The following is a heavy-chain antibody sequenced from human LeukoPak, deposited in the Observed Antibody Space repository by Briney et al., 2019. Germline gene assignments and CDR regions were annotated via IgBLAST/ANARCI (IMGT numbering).Heavy chain of an antibody. J-gene: IGHJ3*02. Sequence: SETLSLTCTVSGGSISSGDYYWTWIRQPPGKGLEWIGYIYYSGSTNYNPSLKSRVTISVDTSKNQFSLKLSSVTAADTAVYYCARLDYGGPYAFDIWGQGTMVTVSS. CDR2: IYYSGST. CDR3: ARLDYGGPYAFDI. V-gene: IGHV4-61*08. D-gene: IGHD4-23*01. CDR1: GGSISSGDYY.